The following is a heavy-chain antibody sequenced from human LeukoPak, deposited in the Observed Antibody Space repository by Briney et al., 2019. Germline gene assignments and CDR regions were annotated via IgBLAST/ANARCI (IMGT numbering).Heavy chain of an antibody. CDR1: GGSFSGYY. D-gene: IGHD3-10*01. J-gene: IGHJ4*02. CDR3: ARSVRRGSGSYYKD. CDR2: ISHSGST. V-gene: IGHV4-34*01. Sequence: SETLSLTCAVYGGSFSGYYWSWIRQPPGKGLEWIGEISHSGSTNYNPSLKSRVTISVDTSKNQFSLKLSSVTAADTAVYYCARSVRRGSGSYYKDWGQGTLVTVSS.